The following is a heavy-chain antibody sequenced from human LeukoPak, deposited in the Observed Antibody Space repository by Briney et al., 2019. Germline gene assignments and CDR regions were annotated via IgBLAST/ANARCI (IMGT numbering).Heavy chain of an antibody. D-gene: IGHD3-10*01. CDR1: GGSISSGGYS. J-gene: IGHJ5*02. V-gene: IGHV4-31*03. CDR2: IYYSGST. CDR3: ARDPLIRGVPS. Sequence: ASETLSLTCTVSGGSISSGGYSWSWIRQHPGKGLEWIGYIYYSGSTYYNPSLKSRVTISVDTSKNQFSLKLSSVTAADTAVYYCARDPLIRGVPSWGQGTLVTVSS.